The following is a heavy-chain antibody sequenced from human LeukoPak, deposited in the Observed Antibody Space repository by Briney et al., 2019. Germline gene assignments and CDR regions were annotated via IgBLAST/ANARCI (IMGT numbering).Heavy chain of an antibody. J-gene: IGHJ4*02. D-gene: IGHD6-19*01. CDR1: GFTFSSYG. V-gene: IGHV3-30*02. CDR2: IWYDGSNK. CDR3: AKDSGSGWSQYYFDY. Sequence: GGSLRLSCAASGFTFSSYGMHWVRQAPGKGLEWVAVIWYDGSNKYYADSVKGRFTISRDNSKNTLYLQMNSLRAEDTAVYYCAKDSGSGWSQYYFDYWGQGTLVTVSS.